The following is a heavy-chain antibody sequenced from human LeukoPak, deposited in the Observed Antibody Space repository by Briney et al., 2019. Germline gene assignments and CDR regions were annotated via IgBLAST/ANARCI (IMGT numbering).Heavy chain of an antibody. D-gene: IGHD3-10*01. J-gene: IGHJ3*02. CDR3: ARQAYYYGSGSYSRRRAFDI. CDR1: GYSFTSYW. V-gene: IGHV5-51*01. CDR2: IYPGDSDT. Sequence: GESLKISCKGSGYSFTSYWIGWVRQMPGKGLEWMGIIYPGDSDTRYSPSFQGQVTISADKSISTAYLQWSSLKASDTAMYYCARQAYYYGSGSYSRRRAFDIWGQGTMVTVSS.